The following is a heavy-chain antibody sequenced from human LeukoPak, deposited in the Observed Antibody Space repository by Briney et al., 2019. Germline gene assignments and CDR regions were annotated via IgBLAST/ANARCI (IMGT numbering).Heavy chain of an antibody. D-gene: IGHD4-17*01. J-gene: IGHJ4*02. V-gene: IGHV3-53*01. CDR1: GFTFSIYG. CDR2: IYADGNT. Sequence: PGGSLRLSCAASGFTFSIYGMGWVRQAPGRGLEWVSFIYADGNTYYADSVKGRFTISRDISKNAVYLQMNSLRAEDTAVYYCARDSYGDANFDSWGQGTLVTVSS. CDR3: ARDSYGDANFDS.